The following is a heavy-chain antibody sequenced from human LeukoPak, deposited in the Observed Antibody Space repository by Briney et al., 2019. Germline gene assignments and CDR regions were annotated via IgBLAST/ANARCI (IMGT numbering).Heavy chain of an antibody. V-gene: IGHV4-34*01. D-gene: IGHD2-2*02. J-gene: IGHJ5*02. CDR2: INHSGSI. Sequence: SETLSLTCAVYGGSFSGYYWSWIRQPPGKGLEWIGEINHSGSINYNRSLKSRVTISVDTSKNQFSLKLSSVTAADTAVYYCARADIVVVPAAIRRQGWFDPWGQGTLVTVSS. CDR3: ARADIVVVPAAIRRQGWFDP. CDR1: GGSFSGYY.